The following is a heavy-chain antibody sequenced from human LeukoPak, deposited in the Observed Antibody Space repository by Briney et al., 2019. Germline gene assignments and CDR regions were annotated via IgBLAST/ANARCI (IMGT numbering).Heavy chain of an antibody. CDR1: GYTFTNYG. J-gene: IGHJ5*02. V-gene: IGHV1-18*01. CDR3: ARVSCGGDCYSNRFDP. D-gene: IGHD2-21*02. Sequence: ASVKVSCKASGYTFTNYGISWVRQAPGQGLEWMGWISGYNGNTNYAQEVQGRVTMTTDTSTRTAYMELRSLRSDDTAVYYCARVSCGGDCYSNRFDPWGQGTLVTVFS. CDR2: ISGYNGNT.